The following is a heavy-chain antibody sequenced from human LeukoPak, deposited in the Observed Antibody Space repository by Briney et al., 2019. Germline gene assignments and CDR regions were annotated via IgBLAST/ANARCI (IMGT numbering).Heavy chain of an antibody. J-gene: IGHJ4*02. V-gene: IGHV1-2*02. D-gene: IGHD1-7*01. CDR1: GYTFTDFY. CDR2: IIPNSGGT. Sequence: ASVKVSCKASGYTFTDFYIQWVRQAPGQGLEWMGWIIPNSGGTNYAQKFQGRVTMTRDTSLSTAYMELSRLNSDDMAVYYCATGETTIDSWGQGTLVTVSS. CDR3: ATGETTIDS.